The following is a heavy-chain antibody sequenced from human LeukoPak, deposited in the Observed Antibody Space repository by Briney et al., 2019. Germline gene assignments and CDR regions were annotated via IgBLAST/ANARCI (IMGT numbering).Heavy chain of an antibody. D-gene: IGHD3-16*02. CDR1: GNSFTGYY. V-gene: IGHV1-8*01. Sequence: ASVKVSCKASGNSFTGYYIHWVRQAPGQGLEWMGWMNPNSGNTGYAQKFQGRVTMTRNTSISTAYMELSSLRSEDTAVYYCARHYYDYVWGSYRPFDYWGQGTLVTVSS. J-gene: IGHJ4*02. CDR2: MNPNSGNT. CDR3: ARHYYDYVWGSYRPFDY.